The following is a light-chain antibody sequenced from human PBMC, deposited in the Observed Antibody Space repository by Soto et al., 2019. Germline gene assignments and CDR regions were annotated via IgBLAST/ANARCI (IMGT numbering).Light chain of an antibody. V-gene: IGKV3-20*01. CDR3: QQYNNWPRAT. CDR1: QSVSSSY. J-gene: IGKJ4*01. Sequence: EIVLTQSPGTLSLSPGERATVSCRASQSVSSSYLAWYQQKPGQAPRLLIYGASSRATGIPGRFSGSGSGTEFNLTISSLQSEDFGVYYCQQYNNWPRATFGGGTKVDIK. CDR2: GAS.